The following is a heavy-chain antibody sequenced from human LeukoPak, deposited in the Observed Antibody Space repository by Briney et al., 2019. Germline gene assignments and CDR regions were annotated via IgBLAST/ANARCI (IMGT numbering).Heavy chain of an antibody. CDR1: GFTFSSYG. Sequence: PGGSLRLSCAASGFTFSSYGMHWVRQAPGKGLEWVAVIWYDGSNKYYADSVKGRFTISRDNANNTLYLQMNSLGAEDTAVYYCARSGQPWSFDYWGQGTLVTVSS. D-gene: IGHD5-18*01. J-gene: IGHJ4*02. CDR3: ARSGQPWSFDY. CDR2: IWYDGSNK. V-gene: IGHV3-33*01.